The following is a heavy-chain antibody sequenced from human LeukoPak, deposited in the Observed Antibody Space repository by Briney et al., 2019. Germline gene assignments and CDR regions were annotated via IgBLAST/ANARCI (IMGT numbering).Heavy chain of an antibody. J-gene: IGHJ4*02. V-gene: IGHV3-21*01. D-gene: IGHD5-12*01. Sequence: GRSLRLSCAASGFTFSSYSMNWVRQAPGKGLEWVSSISSSSSYIHYADSMKGRFTISRDNAKDSLYLQMNSLRAEDTAVYYCARKGATTSASHFDCWGQGTLVTVSS. CDR2: ISSSSSYI. CDR1: GFTFSSYS. CDR3: ARKGATTSASHFDC.